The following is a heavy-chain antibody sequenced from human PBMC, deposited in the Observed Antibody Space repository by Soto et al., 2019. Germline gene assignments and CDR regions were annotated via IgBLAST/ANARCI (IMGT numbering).Heavy chain of an antibody. CDR3: AKDLSRLITGTIGGDY. CDR1: GFTFSSYG. J-gene: IGHJ4*02. CDR2: ISYDGSNK. D-gene: IGHD1-7*01. V-gene: IGHV3-30*18. Sequence: GGSLRLSCAASGFTFSSYGMHWVRQAPGKGLEWVAVISYDGSNKYYADSVKGRFTISRDNSKNTLYLQMNSLRAEDTAVYYCAKDLSRLITGTIGGDYWGQGTLVTVSS.